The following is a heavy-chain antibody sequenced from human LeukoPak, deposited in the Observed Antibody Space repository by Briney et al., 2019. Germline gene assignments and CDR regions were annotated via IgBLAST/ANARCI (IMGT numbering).Heavy chain of an antibody. CDR3: AKEPRPRTLLYSLRYFDY. Sequence: AGGSLRLSCTASGFTFSSYGISWVRQAPGKGLEWVSAISGSGGSTYYADSVKGRFTISRDNSKNTLYLQMNSLRAEDTAVYYCAKEPRPRTLLYSLRYFDYWGQGTLVTISS. CDR1: GFTFSSYG. CDR2: ISGSGGST. D-gene: IGHD3-16*02. J-gene: IGHJ4*02. V-gene: IGHV3-23*01.